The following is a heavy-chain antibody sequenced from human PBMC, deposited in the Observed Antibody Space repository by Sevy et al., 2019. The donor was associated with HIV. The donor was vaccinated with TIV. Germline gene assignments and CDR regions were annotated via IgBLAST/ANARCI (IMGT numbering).Heavy chain of an antibody. J-gene: IGHJ4*02. CDR2: ISGSGGST. CDR1: EFTFSSYA. Sequence: GGSLRLSCAASEFTFSSYAMSWVRQAPGKGLEWVSAISGSGGSTYYADSVKGRFTISRDNSKNTLYLQMNSLRAEDTAVYYCAKEGCSSTSCYMGTFDYWGQGTLVTVSS. D-gene: IGHD2-2*02. CDR3: AKEGCSSTSCYMGTFDY. V-gene: IGHV3-23*01.